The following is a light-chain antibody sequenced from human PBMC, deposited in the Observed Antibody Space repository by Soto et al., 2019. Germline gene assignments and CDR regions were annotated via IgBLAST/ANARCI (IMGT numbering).Light chain of an antibody. J-gene: IGLJ1*01. V-gene: IGLV1-44*01. CDR2: SNN. CDR1: SSNIGSNN. CDR3: GTWDDSLNSYV. Sequence: QSVLTQPPSVSGTPAQRVTISCSGSSSNIGSNNVNWYQHLPGTAPRLLIYSNNQRPSGVPDRFSGSKSGTSASLAISGLQSEDEADYYCGTWDDSLNSYVFGTGTKVTVL.